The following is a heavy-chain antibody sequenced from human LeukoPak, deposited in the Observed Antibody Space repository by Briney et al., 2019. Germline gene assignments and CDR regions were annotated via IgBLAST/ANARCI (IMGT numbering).Heavy chain of an antibody. Sequence: PGGSLRLSCEASGFTFSSYAMSWVRQAPGKGLEWVSGITGSGGSTYYADSVKGRFTISRDNAKNTLYLQMNSLRAEDTAVYYCAREPAVAGNWFDPWGQGTLVTVSS. V-gene: IGHV3-23*01. CDR1: GFTFSSYA. CDR3: AREPAVAGNWFDP. J-gene: IGHJ5*02. CDR2: ITGSGGST. D-gene: IGHD6-19*01.